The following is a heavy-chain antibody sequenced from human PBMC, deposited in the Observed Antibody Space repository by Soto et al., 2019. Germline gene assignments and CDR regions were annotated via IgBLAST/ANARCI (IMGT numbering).Heavy chain of an antibody. CDR1: GGSISSGGYY. CDR3: AREREELVPRYIYYFDY. J-gene: IGHJ4*02. CDR2: IYYSGSN. Sequence: QVQLQESGPGLVKPSQTLSLTCTVSGGSISSGGYYWSWIRQHPGKGLEWIGYIYYSGSNYYNPPLKSRVTISVHTCKNQFSLKLSSVTAADTAVYYCAREREELVPRYIYYFDYWGPGTLVTVSS. V-gene: IGHV4-31*03. D-gene: IGHD1-1*01.